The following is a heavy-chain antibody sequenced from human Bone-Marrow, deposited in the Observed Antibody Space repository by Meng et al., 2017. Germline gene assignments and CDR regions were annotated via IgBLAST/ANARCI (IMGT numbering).Heavy chain of an antibody. CDR2: LKQDGSEK. Sequence: GESLISCTASGFTFTTYWMSWVRQAPGKGLEWVANLKQDGSEKFYVGSAKGRFTISRDNAKNSLYLQMNSLRAEDTAIYYCASLSPSYWYFPYWGQGTLVTVSS. V-gene: IGHV3-7*01. CDR1: GFTFTTYW. CDR3: ASLSPSYWYFPY. D-gene: IGHD1-26*01. J-gene: IGHJ4*02.